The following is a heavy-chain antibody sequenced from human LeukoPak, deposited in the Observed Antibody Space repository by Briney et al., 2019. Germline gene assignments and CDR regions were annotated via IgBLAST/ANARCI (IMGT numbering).Heavy chain of an antibody. CDR1: AYTFTGYY. Sequence: ASVTVSFKASAYTFTGYYMHWVRQAPGQGLEWMGWINPNSGGTNYAQKFQGRVTMTRDTSISTAYMELSRLRSDDTAVYYCARGPTVTTNYYYYYMDVWGKGTTVTVSS. D-gene: IGHD4-17*01. CDR3: ARGPTVTTNYYYYYMDV. J-gene: IGHJ6*03. CDR2: INPNSGGT. V-gene: IGHV1-2*02.